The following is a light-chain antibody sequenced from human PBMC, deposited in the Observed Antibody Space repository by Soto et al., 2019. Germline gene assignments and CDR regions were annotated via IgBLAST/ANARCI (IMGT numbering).Light chain of an antibody. Sequence: QSVLTQPPSVSGAPGQRVTISCTGNSCNIGTTYDVHWYRHLPGAAPKLLIYDNTYRPSGVPDRFSGSKSGTSASLAITGLQAEDEAYYYCQSFDSSLSASIFGGGTKLTVL. CDR3: QSFDSSLSASI. CDR1: SCNIGTTYD. J-gene: IGLJ2*01. CDR2: DNT. V-gene: IGLV1-40*01.